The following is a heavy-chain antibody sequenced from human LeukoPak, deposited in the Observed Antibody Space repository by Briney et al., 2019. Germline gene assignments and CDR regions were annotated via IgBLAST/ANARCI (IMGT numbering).Heavy chain of an antibody. CDR2: ITHSGST. CDR3: ARRVYGDYRGAFDI. V-gene: IGHV4-34*01. Sequence: PSETLSLTCAVYGGSFSDCYWSWIRQPPGKGLEWIGGITHSGSTNYNPSLKSRVTISVDTSKNQFSLKLSSVTAADTAVYYCARRVYGDYRGAFDIWGQGTMATVS. CDR1: GGSFSDCY. D-gene: IGHD4-17*01. J-gene: IGHJ3*02.